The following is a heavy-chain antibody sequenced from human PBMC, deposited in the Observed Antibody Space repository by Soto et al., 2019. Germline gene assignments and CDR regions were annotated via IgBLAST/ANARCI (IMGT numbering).Heavy chain of an antibody. J-gene: IGHJ6*02. CDR3: ARGAGSPYYYYGMDV. V-gene: IGHV2-26*01. Sequence: SGPTLVNPTETLTLTCTVSGFSLSNARMGVSWIRQPPGKALEWLAHIFSNDEKSYSTSLKSRLTISKDTSKSQVVLTMTNMDPVDTATYYCARGAGSPYYYYGMDVWGQGTTVTV. CDR2: IFSNDEK. D-gene: IGHD6-19*01. CDR1: GFSLSNARMG.